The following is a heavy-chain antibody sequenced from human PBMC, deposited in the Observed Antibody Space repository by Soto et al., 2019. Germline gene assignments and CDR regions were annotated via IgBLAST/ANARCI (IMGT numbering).Heavy chain of an antibody. J-gene: IGHJ6*03. CDR1: GFTFSSYA. CDR3: ARAAHYDFWSGYYYMDV. V-gene: IGHV3-23*01. D-gene: IGHD3-3*01. Sequence: EVQLLESGGGLVQPGGSLRLSCATSGFTFSSYAMAWVRQAPGKGLEWVSAISGSGGITYHAASVKGRFSISRDNSRNMLYLQMNSLGAEDTAVYYCARAAHYDFWSGYYYMDVWGIWTTVTVSS. CDR2: ISGSGGIT.